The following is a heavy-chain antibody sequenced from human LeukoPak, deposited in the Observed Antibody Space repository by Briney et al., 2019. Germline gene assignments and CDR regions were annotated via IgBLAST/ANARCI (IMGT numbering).Heavy chain of an antibody. V-gene: IGHV3-30*03. CDR1: GFTFSKAW. Sequence: GGSLRLSCAASGFTFSKAWMSWVRQAPGKGLEWVAVISYDGSNKYYADSVKGRFTISRDNSKNTLYLQMNSLRAEDTAVYYCARDFFSPSAAGFDYWGQGTLVTVSS. J-gene: IGHJ4*02. CDR2: ISYDGSNK. D-gene: IGHD6-13*01. CDR3: ARDFFSPSAAGFDY.